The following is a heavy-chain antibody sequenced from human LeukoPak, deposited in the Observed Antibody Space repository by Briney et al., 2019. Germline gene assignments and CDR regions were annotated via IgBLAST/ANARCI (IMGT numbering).Heavy chain of an antibody. D-gene: IGHD2-2*01. CDR1: GFTFSDYE. V-gene: IGHV3-48*03. CDR3: ARGRPQLLRSAWSSKEGGIDY. J-gene: IGHJ4*01. CDR2: ISNNGYTK. Sequence: TGGSLRLSCAASGFTFSDYEMHWVRQAPGKGLEWIASISNNGYTKHYADSVKGRVTISRDNARNSLFLQMNSLGAEDVAVYYCARGRPQLLRSAWSSKEGGIDYWGQGSLGTISS.